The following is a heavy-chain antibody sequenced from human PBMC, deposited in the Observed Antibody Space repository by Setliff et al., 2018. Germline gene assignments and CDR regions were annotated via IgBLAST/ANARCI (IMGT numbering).Heavy chain of an antibody. D-gene: IGHD3-10*01. CDR1: GASVRSHY. Sequence: SETLSLTCTVSGASVRSHYWSWIRQSPEKGLEWIGFFFYSGDTKSNPSLKSRVTMSVDTSKNQFSLKLNSVTAADTAVYYCARDRAYYGSGTYTRYFDYWGQGTLVTVSS. CDR2: FFYSGDT. CDR3: ARDRAYYGSGTYTRYFDY. V-gene: IGHV4-59*02. J-gene: IGHJ4*02.